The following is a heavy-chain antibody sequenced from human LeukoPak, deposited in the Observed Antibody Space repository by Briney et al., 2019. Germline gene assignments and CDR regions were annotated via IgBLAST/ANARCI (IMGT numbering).Heavy chain of an antibody. D-gene: IGHD2-2*01. J-gene: IGHJ5*02. V-gene: IGHV3-30*04. CDR2: ISYDGSTK. Sequence: GRSLRLSCAASGFTFSSYPMHWVRQAPGKGLEWVAVISYDGSTKYYADSVKGRFTISRYNSKNTLYLQMNSLRAEDTSVFYCARGSQLRGFDPWRQGTLVPVSS. CDR3: ARGSQLRGFDP. CDR1: GFTFSSYP.